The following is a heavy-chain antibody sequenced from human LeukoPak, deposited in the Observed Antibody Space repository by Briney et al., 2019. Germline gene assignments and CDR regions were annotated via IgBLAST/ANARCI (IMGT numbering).Heavy chain of an antibody. CDR3: ARVSGLNNFDS. V-gene: IGHV4-34*01. J-gene: IGHJ4*02. CDR2: ISPSGGS. CDR1: EFSVGSNY. D-gene: IGHD1/OR15-1a*01. Sequence: PGGSLRLSCAASEFSVGSNYMTWVRQAPGKGLEWIGEISPSGGSRFSPPLKSRVTISTDTSKNQFSLHLRSVTAADMATYFCARVSGLNNFDSWGQGTLVIVSA.